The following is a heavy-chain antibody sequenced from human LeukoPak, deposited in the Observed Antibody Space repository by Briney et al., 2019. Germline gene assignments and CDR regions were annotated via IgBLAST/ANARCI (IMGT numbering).Heavy chain of an antibody. D-gene: IGHD6-13*01. Sequence: PGGSLRLSCAASGFTFDDYAMHWVRHAPGKGLEWVSGISWNSGSIGYADSVKGRFTISRDNAKNSLYLQMNSLRAEDTALYYCAIAGTHDPYYFDYWGQGTLVTVSS. V-gene: IGHV3-9*01. J-gene: IGHJ4*02. CDR1: GFTFDDYA. CDR3: AIAGTHDPYYFDY. CDR2: ISWNSGSI.